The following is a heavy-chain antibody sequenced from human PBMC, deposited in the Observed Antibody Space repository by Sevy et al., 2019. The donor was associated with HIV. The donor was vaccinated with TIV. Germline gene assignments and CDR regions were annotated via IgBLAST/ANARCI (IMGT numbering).Heavy chain of an antibody. CDR2: LSSDNAGST. Sequence: GESLRLSCSASGFTFSNYAMHWVRQAPGKGLEYVSGLSSDNAGSTYYADSVNGRFTISRDNSKNTLYLQMSSLRTEDTAVYYCVQDRIETILWSKGDWFDPWGQGTLVTVSS. V-gene: IGHV3-64D*06. CDR3: VQDRIETILWSKGDWFDP. D-gene: IGHD3-9*01. CDR1: GFTFSNYA. J-gene: IGHJ5*02.